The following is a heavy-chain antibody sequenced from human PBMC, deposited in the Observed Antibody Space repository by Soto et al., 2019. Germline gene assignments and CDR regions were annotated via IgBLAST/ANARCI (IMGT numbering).Heavy chain of an antibody. CDR1: GCSIYRSGYY. CDR2: IDYNGVT. V-gene: IGHV4-39*01. J-gene: IGHJ4*02. D-gene: IGHD2-15*01. CDR3: GKVLVGATGHTDSDY. Sequence: TLXLTCTVSGCSIYRSGYYWGWIRQPPGRGLEWIGNIDYNGVTYSNPSLKSRVTISRDTSKNQFSLKLTSVTAADTALYYCGKVLVGATGHTDSDYWGPGTLVTVSS.